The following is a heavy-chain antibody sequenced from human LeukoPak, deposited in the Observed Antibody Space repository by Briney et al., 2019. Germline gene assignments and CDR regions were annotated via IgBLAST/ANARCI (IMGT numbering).Heavy chain of an antibody. D-gene: IGHD4-17*01. CDR1: GGSISSSSYY. J-gene: IGHJ3*02. V-gene: IGHV4-39*07. CDR3: AVTGDYGDYGSDIAFDI. Sequence: PSETLSLTCTVSGGSISSSSYYWGWIRQPPGKGLEWIGSIYYSGSTYYNPSLKSRVTISVDTSKNQFSLKLSSVTAADTAVYYCAVTGDYGDYGSDIAFDIWGQGTMVTVSS. CDR2: IYYSGST.